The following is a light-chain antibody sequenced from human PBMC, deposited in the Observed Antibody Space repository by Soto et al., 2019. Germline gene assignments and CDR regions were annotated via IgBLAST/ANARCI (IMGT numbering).Light chain of an antibody. CDR2: GAS. CDR1: QGINNY. Sequence: DIQMTQSPSAMSASVGDRVTITCRASQGINNYLAWFQQRPGKVPQRLIYGASSLQSGVPSRFSGSGSGTDFTLTISSLQPEDSATYYCLQNNRYPWTFGQGTKVEIK. J-gene: IGKJ1*01. V-gene: IGKV1-17*03. CDR3: LQNNRYPWT.